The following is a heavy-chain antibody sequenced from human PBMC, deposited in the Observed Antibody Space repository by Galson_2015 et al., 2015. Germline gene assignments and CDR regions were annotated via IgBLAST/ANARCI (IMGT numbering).Heavy chain of an antibody. V-gene: IGHV3-30-3*01. CDR1: GFTFSSYA. CDR3: ARLGGAPGISYGGGFSDY. CDR2: ISYDGSNK. J-gene: IGHJ4*02. Sequence: SLRLSCAAFGFTFSSYAMHWVRQAPGKGLEWVAVISYDGSNKYYADSVKGRFTISRDNSKNTLYLQMNSLRAEDTAVYYCARLGGAPGISYGGGFSDYWGQGTLVTVSS. D-gene: IGHD3-16*01.